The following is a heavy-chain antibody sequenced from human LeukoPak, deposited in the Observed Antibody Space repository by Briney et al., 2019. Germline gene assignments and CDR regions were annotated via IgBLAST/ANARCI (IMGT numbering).Heavy chain of an antibody. CDR1: GFTFSSYA. CDR3: ARADQGLLFGAFDI. D-gene: IGHD2-2*01. Sequence: PGGSLRLSCAASGFTFSSYAMSWVRQAPGKGLEWVSAISGSGSSTYYADSVKGRFTISRDNSKNTLYLQMNSLRAEDTAVYYCARADQGLLFGAFDIWGQGTMVTVSS. J-gene: IGHJ3*02. V-gene: IGHV3-23*01. CDR2: ISGSGSST.